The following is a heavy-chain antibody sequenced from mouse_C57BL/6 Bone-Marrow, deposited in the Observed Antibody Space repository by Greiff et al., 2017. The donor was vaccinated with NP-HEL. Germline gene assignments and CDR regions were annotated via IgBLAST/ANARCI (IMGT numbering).Heavy chain of an antibody. J-gene: IGHJ4*01. V-gene: IGHV1-50*01. CDR2: IDPSDSYT. CDR3: ARGGNDYDFAMDY. Sequence: QVQLQQPGAELVKPGASVKLSCKASGYTFTSYWMQWVKQRPGQGLEWIGEIDPSDSYTNYNQKFKGKATLTVDTSSSTAYMQLSSLTSEDSAVYYCARGGNDYDFAMDYWGQGTSVNVSS. CDR1: GYTFTSYW. D-gene: IGHD2-4*01.